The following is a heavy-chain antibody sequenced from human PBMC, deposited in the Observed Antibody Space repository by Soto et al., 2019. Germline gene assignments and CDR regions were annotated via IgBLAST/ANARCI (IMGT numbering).Heavy chain of an antibody. CDR2: ISTYNGNT. J-gene: IGHJ4*02. D-gene: IGHD4-4*01. CDR1: GFTFNTYY. V-gene: IGHV1-18*01. Sequence: ASVKGSCRTSGFTFNTYYISWLRQAPGQGLEWIGWISTYNGNTNYVPKCQGRITMTTDTSTSTAYMELRSLRSDDTALYFGARDNSNYFDFCGQGTPVTSPQ. CDR3: ARDNSNYFDF.